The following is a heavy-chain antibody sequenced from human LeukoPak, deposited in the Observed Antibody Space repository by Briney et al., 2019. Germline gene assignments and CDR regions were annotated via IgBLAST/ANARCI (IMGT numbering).Heavy chain of an antibody. J-gene: IGHJ3*02. CDR1: GYTFTDYY. CDR3: AREQAGDGLDI. V-gene: IGHV1-2*02. CDR2: VNLDTGVT. D-gene: IGHD6-19*01. Sequence: GASVKVSCKASGYTFTDYYMHWVRQAPGQGLEWMGWVNLDTGVTNYAQKFQGRVTMSRDTFISTAYMELSGLTSDDTAVYYCAREQAGDGLDIWGRGTMVTVSS.